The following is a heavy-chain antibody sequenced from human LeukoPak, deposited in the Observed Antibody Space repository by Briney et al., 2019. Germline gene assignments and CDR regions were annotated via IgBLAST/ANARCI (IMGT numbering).Heavy chain of an antibody. CDR1: GFTVSSNY. J-gene: IGHJ4*02. D-gene: IGHD3-22*01. CDR2: IYSGGST. CDR3: ARYFYDSSGYPYYFDY. Sequence: QPGGSLRLSCVASGFTVSSNYMSRVRQAPGKGLEWVSVIYSGGSTYYADSVKGRFTISKDNSKNTLYLQMNSLRAEDTAVYYCARYFYDSSGYPYYFDYWGQGTLVTVSS. V-gene: IGHV3-53*01.